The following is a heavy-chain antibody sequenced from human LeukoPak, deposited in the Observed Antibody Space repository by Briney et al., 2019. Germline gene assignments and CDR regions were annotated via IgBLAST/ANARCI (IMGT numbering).Heavy chain of an antibody. CDR2: INPNSGGT. J-gene: IGHJ4*02. D-gene: IGHD3-10*01. V-gene: IGHV1-2*02. CDR3: ARDRSWGSGSYVDY. CDR1: GYTFTGYY. Sequence: ASVKVSCKASGYTFTGYYMHWVRQAPGQGLEWMGWINPNSGGTNYAQKFQGRVTMTRDTSISTAYMELSRLRSDDTAVYYCARDRSWGSGSYVDYWGQGTLVTVSS.